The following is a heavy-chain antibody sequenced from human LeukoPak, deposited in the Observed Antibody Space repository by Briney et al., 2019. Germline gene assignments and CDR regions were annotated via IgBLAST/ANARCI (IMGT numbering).Heavy chain of an antibody. V-gene: IGHV1-8*03. D-gene: IGHD2-2*01. Sequence: ASVKVSCKASGYTFTSYDINWVRQATGQGLEWMGWMNPNSGNTGYARKFQGRVTITRNTSISTAYMELSSLRSEDTAVYYCARFEGYQLLGFDPWGQGTLVTVSS. J-gene: IGHJ5*02. CDR3: ARFEGYQLLGFDP. CDR2: MNPNSGNT. CDR1: GYTFTSYD.